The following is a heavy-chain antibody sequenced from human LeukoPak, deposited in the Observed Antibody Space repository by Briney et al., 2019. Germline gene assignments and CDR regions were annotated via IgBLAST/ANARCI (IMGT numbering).Heavy chain of an antibody. D-gene: IGHD5-12*01. J-gene: IGHJ4*02. CDR2: INAGNGNT. Sequence: ASVKVSCKASGYTFTSYAMHWVRQAPGQRLEWMGWINAGNGNTKYSQKFQGRVTITRDTSASTAYMELSSLRSEDTAVYYCAREGYSGYDLKYFDYWGQGTLVTVSS. CDR3: AREGYSGYDLKYFDY. CDR1: GYTFTSYA. V-gene: IGHV1-3*01.